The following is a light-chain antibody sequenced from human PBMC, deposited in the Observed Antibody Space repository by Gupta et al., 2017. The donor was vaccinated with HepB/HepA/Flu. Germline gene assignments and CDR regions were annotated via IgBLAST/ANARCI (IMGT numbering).Light chain of an antibody. CDR1: SSNVGRSF. J-gene: IGLJ2*01. CDR2: RNY. Sequence: QSVLTQPPSASGTPGQRVTITCSGSSSNVGRSFVYWYEQFPGTAPKLLIYRNYQRPSGLPDRFSCSKSVSSASLAISWLRSEDDANYYCAAWDNSLWHVAFGVVTKLTVL. V-gene: IGLV1-47*01. CDR3: AAWDNSLWHVA.